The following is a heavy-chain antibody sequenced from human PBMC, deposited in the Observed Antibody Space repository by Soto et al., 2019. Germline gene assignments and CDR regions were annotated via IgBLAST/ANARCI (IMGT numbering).Heavy chain of an antibody. CDR2: ISGSGGST. CDR3: AKDGPPPSRGWYSKYNWFDP. D-gene: IGHD6-19*01. V-gene: IGHV3-23*01. J-gene: IGHJ5*02. CDR1: GFTFSSYA. Sequence: EVQLLESGGGLVQPGGSLRLSCAASGFTFSSYAMSWVRQAPGKGLEWVSAISGSGGSTYYADSVKGRFTISRDNSKNTLYLQMNSLRAEDTAVYYCAKDGPPPSRGWYSKYNWFDPWGQGTLVTVSS.